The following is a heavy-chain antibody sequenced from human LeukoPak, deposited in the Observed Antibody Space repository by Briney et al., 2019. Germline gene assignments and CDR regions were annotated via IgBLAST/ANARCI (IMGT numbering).Heavy chain of an antibody. Sequence: GASVKVSCKASGYTFTSYGISWVRQAPGQGLEWMGWISAYNGNTNYAQKLQGRVTMTTDTSTSTAYMELRSLRSDDTAVYYCARSLLRRGYYYFDYWGQGTLVTVSS. V-gene: IGHV1-18*01. CDR1: GYTFTSYG. CDR2: ISAYNGNT. CDR3: ARSLLRRGYYYFDY. J-gene: IGHJ4*02. D-gene: IGHD5-18*01.